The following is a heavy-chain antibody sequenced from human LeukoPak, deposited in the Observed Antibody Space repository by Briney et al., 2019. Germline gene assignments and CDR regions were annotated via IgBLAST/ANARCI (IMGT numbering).Heavy chain of an antibody. D-gene: IGHD3-22*01. CDR1: GFSLSGYW. CDR2: MNSDGSIT. J-gene: IGHJ4*02. Sequence: GGSLRLSCAASGFSLSGYWMNWVRRAPGKGLVWVSRMNSDGSITDYADSVKGRFTISRDTASNTLYLQMDSLRAEDTAVYYCARASPMIDYWGQGTLVTVSS. V-gene: IGHV3-74*01. CDR3: ARASPMIDY.